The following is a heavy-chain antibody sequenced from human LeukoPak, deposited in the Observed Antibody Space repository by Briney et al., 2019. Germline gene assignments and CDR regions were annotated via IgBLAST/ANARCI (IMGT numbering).Heavy chain of an antibody. Sequence: VGSLRLSCAASGFTFSSYWMSWVRQAPGKGLEWVANIKQDGSEKYYVDSVKGRFTISRDNAKNSLYLQMNSLRAEDTAVYYCARDPSNSGGYHAHFDSWGQGTLVTVSS. V-gene: IGHV3-7*03. CDR3: ARDPSNSGGYHAHFDS. J-gene: IGHJ4*02. CDR2: IKQDGSEK. D-gene: IGHD6-19*01. CDR1: GFTFSSYW.